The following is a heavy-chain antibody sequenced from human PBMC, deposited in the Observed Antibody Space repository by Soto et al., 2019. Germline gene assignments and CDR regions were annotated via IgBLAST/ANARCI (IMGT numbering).Heavy chain of an antibody. Sequence: SETLSLTCTVSGGSISDYYWSWIRQPPGKGLEWIGYIYYSGRNNYSPSLRSRVTMSINTSKNQFSLTLSSVTAADTAIYYCARGHANYYYYYYMDVWGKGTTVTVSS. J-gene: IGHJ6*03. CDR3: ARGHANYYYYYYMDV. V-gene: IGHV4-59*01. CDR2: IYYSGRN. CDR1: GGSISDYY.